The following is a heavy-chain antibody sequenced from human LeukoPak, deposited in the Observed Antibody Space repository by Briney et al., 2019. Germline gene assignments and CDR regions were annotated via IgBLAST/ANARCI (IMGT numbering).Heavy chain of an antibody. CDR3: ARAYYYDSSGYFFDY. J-gene: IGHJ4*02. CDR1: GGSISSYY. Sequence: SETLSLTCTVSGGSISSYYWSWIRQPAGKGLEWIGRIYTSGSTNYNPSLKSRVTMSVDTSKNQFSLKLSFVTAADTAVYYCARAYYYDSSGYFFDYWGQGTLVTVSS. V-gene: IGHV4-4*07. D-gene: IGHD3-22*01. CDR2: IYTSGST.